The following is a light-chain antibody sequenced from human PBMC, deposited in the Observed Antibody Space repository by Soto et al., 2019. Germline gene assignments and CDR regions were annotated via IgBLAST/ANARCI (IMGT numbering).Light chain of an antibody. V-gene: IGKV3-15*01. J-gene: IGKJ2*01. CDR2: GAS. Sequence: EIVMTQSPATLSVSPGERATLSCRASQSVSGNLAWYQQRPGQAPRLLIYGASTRATGIPVRFSGSGSGTEFTLTVSSLQSEDFAIYYCQQYNDWYTFGQGT. CDR1: QSVSGN. CDR3: QQYNDWYT.